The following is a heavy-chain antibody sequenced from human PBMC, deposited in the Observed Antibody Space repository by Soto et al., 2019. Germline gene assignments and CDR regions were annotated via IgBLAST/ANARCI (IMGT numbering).Heavy chain of an antibody. D-gene: IGHD5-12*01. CDR3: ASERWLHFARFDY. V-gene: IGHV3-30-3*01. CDR2: ISYDGSNK. J-gene: IGHJ4*02. Sequence: LRLSCAASGFTFSSYAMHWVRQAPGKGLEWVAVISYDGSNKYYADSVKGRFTISRDNSKNTLYLQMNSLRAEDTAVYYCASERWLHFARFDYWGQGTLVTVSS. CDR1: GFTFSSYA.